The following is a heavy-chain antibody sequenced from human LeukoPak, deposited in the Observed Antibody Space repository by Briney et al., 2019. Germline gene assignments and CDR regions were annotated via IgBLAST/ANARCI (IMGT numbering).Heavy chain of an antibody. J-gene: IGHJ4*02. D-gene: IGHD2-15*01. CDR2: ISGSGGST. CDR3: AKVASGYCSGGGCYVDY. CDR1: GFTFSSYA. V-gene: IGHV3-23*01. Sequence: GGSLRLSCAASGFTFSSYAMSWVRQAPGKGLEWVSAISGSGGSTYYADSVKGRFTISRDNSKNTLSLQMSSLRAEDTAVYYCAKVASGYCSGGGCYVDYWGQGTLVTVSS.